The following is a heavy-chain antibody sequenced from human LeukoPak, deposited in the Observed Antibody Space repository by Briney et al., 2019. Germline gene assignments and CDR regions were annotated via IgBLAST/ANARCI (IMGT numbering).Heavy chain of an antibody. J-gene: IGHJ4*02. CDR2: IYSGDST. V-gene: IGHV3-53*01. D-gene: IGHD2-2*01. CDR1: GFTVSSNY. Sequence: PGGSLRLSCAASGFTVSSNYMSWVRQAPGKGLEWVSVIYSGDSTYYADSVKGRFTISRDSSKNTLYLQMNSLRAEDTAVYYCASSMAREDIVVVPAASSFDYWGQGTLVTVSS. CDR3: ASSMAREDIVVVPAASSFDY.